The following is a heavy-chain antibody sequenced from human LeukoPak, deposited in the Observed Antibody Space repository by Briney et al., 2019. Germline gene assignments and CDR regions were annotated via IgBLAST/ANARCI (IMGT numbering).Heavy chain of an antibody. CDR1: GGSISSYY. J-gene: IGHJ4*02. CDR3: ARAIRGVDY. V-gene: IGHV4-4*07. CDR2: IYTSGST. D-gene: IGHD2-2*02. Sequence: SESLSLTSTVPGGSISSYYWCSIRQPARKGLEWIWRIYTSGSTNYNPSLKSRVTMSVDTSKNQFSLKLSSVTAAETGVYYCARAIRGVDYWGQGTLVTVSS.